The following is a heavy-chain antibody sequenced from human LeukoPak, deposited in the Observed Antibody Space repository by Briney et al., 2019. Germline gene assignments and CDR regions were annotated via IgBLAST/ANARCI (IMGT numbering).Heavy chain of an antibody. CDR2: INTSGST. V-gene: IGHV4-4*07. D-gene: IGHD3-22*01. J-gene: IGHJ4*02. Sequence: KPSETLSLTCTVSGVSISSYYWSWIRQPAGKGLEWIGRINTSGSTNYNPSLKSRVTMSVDTSKNQFSLKLSSVTAADTAVYYCARDKSEVDDSSGYYDYWGQGTLVTVSS. CDR3: ARDKSEVDDSSGYYDY. CDR1: GVSISSYY.